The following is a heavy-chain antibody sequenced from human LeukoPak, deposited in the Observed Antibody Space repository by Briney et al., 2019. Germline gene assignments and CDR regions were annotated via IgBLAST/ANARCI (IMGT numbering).Heavy chain of an antibody. Sequence: SQTLSLTCDISGDSVSSNSAAWNWIRQSPSRGLEWLGWTYYRSKWYNDYAVSVKSRITINPDTSKNQFSLQLNSVTPEDTAVYYCARADVSGPDALYGMHVWGQGTTVTVSS. CDR2: TYYRSKWYN. CDR3: ARADVSGPDALYGMHV. V-gene: IGHV6-1*01. CDR1: GDSVSSNSAA. J-gene: IGHJ6*02. D-gene: IGHD5-12*01.